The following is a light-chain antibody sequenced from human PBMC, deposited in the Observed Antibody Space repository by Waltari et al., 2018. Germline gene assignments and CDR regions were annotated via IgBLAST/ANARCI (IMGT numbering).Light chain of an antibody. CDR1: RPNIGINY. Sequence: QSVLTQPPSASGTPGQRVTISCSGSRPNIGINYVYWYQHRPGTTPKLLIYRNNQRPSGVPDRFSGSKSGTSASLAISGLRSEDEADYYCAAWDDTLSAVLFGGGTNLTVL. V-gene: IGLV1-47*01. J-gene: IGLJ3*02. CDR3: AAWDDTLSAVL. CDR2: RNN.